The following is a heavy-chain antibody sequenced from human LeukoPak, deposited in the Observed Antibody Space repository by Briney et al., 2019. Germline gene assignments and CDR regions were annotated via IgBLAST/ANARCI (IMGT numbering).Heavy chain of an antibody. J-gene: IGHJ4*02. Sequence: PGGSLRLSCAASGFTFRNYGMHWVRQAPGKGLEWVAVIWYDGSNEYYADSVKGRFTISRDNSKNTLYLQMNSLRAEDTAVYYCARDQGYCSGGNCYSAFDYWGQGTLVTVSS. D-gene: IGHD2-15*01. CDR3: ARDQGYCSGGNCYSAFDY. V-gene: IGHV3-33*01. CDR2: IWYDGSNE. CDR1: GFTFRNYG.